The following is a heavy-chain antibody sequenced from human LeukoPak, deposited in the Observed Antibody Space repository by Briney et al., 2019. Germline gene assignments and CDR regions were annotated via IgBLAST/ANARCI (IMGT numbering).Heavy chain of an antibody. D-gene: IGHD2-21*01. V-gene: IGHV3-7*05. CDR1: GFALYTSF. CDR3: ASHRSNGYCSYYFDY. Sequence: GGSLRLSCAASGFALYTSFMTWVRQAPGKGLEWVATIDQDGSGKYYADSVKGRLTVSRDNAKNSLYLQMDSLRAEDTAVYYCASHRSNGYCSYYFDYWGQGTLVTVSS. CDR2: IDQDGSGK. J-gene: IGHJ4*02.